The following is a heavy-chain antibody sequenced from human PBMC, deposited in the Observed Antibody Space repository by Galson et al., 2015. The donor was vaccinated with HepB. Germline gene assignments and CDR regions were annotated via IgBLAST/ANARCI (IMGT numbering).Heavy chain of an antibody. CDR1: GYTFTSYA. D-gene: IGHD6-13*01. J-gene: IGHJ5*02. CDR3: ARSAVCQYSSSCWFDP. V-gene: IGHV1-3*01. Sequence: SVKVSCKASGYTFTSYAMHWVRQAPGQRLEWMGWINAGNGNTKYSQKFQGRVTITRDTSASTAYMELSSLRSEDTAVYYCARSAVCQYSSSCWFDPWGQGTLVTVSS. CDR2: INAGNGNT.